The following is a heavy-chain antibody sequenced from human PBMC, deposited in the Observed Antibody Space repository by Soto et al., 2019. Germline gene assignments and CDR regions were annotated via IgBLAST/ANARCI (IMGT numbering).Heavy chain of an antibody. Sequence: QVHLVQSGAEVKKPGSSVRVSCRTSGGTFSSYSFTWVRRAPGQGLEWMGGIIPILNTANFAQKFQSRVTITADEPTSTVYMDLSSLSPDDTAVYYCARVDYDSTYGFYYYGLDVWGQGTTVTVSS. J-gene: IGHJ6*02. V-gene: IGHV1-69*01. D-gene: IGHD3-10*01. CDR1: GGTFSSYS. CDR2: IIPILNTA. CDR3: ARVDYDSTYGFYYYGLDV.